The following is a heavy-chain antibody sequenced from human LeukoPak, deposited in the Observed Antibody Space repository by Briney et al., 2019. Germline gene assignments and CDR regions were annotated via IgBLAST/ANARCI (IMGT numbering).Heavy chain of an antibody. CDR2: IYPNSGDT. CDR3: ARSGSDAFDI. D-gene: IGHD1-26*01. CDR1: GYTFSGYY. V-gene: IGHV1-2*02. J-gene: IGHJ3*02. Sequence: GASVKVSCKASGYTFSGYYMHWVRQAPGQGIEWMGWIYPNSGDTKYAQKFQGRVTVTRDTSISTAFMEVSRLTSDDTAVYYCARSGSDAFDIWGQGTMVTVSS.